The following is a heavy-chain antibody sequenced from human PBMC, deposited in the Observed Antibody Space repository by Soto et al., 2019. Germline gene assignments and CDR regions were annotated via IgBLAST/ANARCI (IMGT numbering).Heavy chain of an antibody. CDR1: GGSISSSNW. V-gene: IGHV4-4*02. Sequence: SETLSLTCAVSGGSISSSNWWSWVRQPPGKGLEWIGEIYHSGSTNYNPSLKSRVTISVDKSKNQFSLKLSSVTAADTAVYYCASCGSYHFQVAYWGQGTLVTVSS. CDR2: IYHSGST. CDR3: ASCGSYHFQVAY. D-gene: IGHD1-26*01. J-gene: IGHJ4*02.